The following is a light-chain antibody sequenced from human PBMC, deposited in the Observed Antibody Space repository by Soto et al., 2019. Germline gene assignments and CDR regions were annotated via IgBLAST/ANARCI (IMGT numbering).Light chain of an antibody. V-gene: IGKV3-15*01. Sequence: EIVMTQSPATMSVSPGERATLSCTASENIYTNLAWYQQTPGKAPRLLFYGASTRDTCLPARVSGTGSGTEFTLTINSLQAEEAAVYYCQQYYNWPRTFGQGTRVEIK. CDR2: GAS. CDR1: ENIYTN. CDR3: QQYYNWPRT. J-gene: IGKJ5*01.